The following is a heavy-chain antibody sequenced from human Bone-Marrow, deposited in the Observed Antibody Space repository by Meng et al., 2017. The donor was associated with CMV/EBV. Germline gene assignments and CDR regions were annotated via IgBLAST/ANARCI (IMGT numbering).Heavy chain of an antibody. CDR3: ARATYGGYYYYGRDV. D-gene: IGHD4/OR15-4a*01. CDR2: INPNSGGT. CDR1: GYTFTGYY. J-gene: IGHJ6*02. V-gene: IGHV1-2*02. Sequence: ASVKVSCKASGYTFTGYYMHWVRQAPGQGLEWMGWINPNSGGTNYAQKFQGRVTMTRDTSISTAYMELSRLRSDDTAVYYCARATYGGYYYYGRDVWGQGNTVNV.